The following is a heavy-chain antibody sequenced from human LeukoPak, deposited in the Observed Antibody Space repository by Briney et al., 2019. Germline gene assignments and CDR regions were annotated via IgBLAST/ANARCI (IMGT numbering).Heavy chain of an antibody. CDR2: IYPGDSDT. J-gene: IGHJ4*02. CDR1: GYSFTSYW. CDR3: ARPHTIDRSTKYYFDY. D-gene: IGHD2-2*01. V-gene: IGHV5-51*01. Sequence: GESLKISCKGSGYSFTSYWIGWVRQMPGKGLEWMGIIYPGDSDTRYSPSFQGQVTISADKSINTAYLQWSSLEASDTAMFYCARPHTIDRSTKYYFDYWGQGTLVTVSS.